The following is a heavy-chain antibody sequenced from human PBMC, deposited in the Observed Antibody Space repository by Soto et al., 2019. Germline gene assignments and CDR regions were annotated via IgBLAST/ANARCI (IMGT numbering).Heavy chain of an antibody. J-gene: IGHJ4*02. Sequence: LSLTCAVYGGSFSGYYWSWIRQPPGKGLEWIGEINHSGSTNYNPSLKSRVTISVDTSKNQFSLKLSSVTAADTAVYYCARGLYATARQWLVALDYWGQGTLVTVSS. D-gene: IGHD6-19*01. CDR3: ARGLYATARQWLVALDY. CDR1: GGSFSGYY. V-gene: IGHV4-34*01. CDR2: INHSGST.